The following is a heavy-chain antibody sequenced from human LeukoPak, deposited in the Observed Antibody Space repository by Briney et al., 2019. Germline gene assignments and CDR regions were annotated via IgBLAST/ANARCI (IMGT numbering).Heavy chain of an antibody. CDR3: ARGGGVGYYDSSGLDY. CDR2: IIPIFGTA. D-gene: IGHD3-22*01. J-gene: IGHJ4*02. CDR1: GGTFSSYA. V-gene: IGHV1-69*05. Sequence: ASVKVSCKASGGTFSSYAISWVRQAPGQGLEWMGGIIPIFGTANYAQKFQGGVTITTDESTSTAYMELSSLRSEDTAVYYCARGGGVGYYDSSGLDYWGQGTLVTVSS.